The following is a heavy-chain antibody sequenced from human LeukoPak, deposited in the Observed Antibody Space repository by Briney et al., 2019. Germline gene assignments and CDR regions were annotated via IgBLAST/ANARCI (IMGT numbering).Heavy chain of an antibody. J-gene: IGHJ4*02. Sequence: GGSLRLSCAASGFTFSTYFMHWVRQAPGKGLVWVSHINSDGSSTSYADSVKGRFTISRDNAKNTLYLQMNSRRAEDTAVYYCARGDIVATMFFDYWGQGALLAVSS. V-gene: IGHV3-74*01. CDR2: INSDGSST. D-gene: IGHD5-12*01. CDR1: GFTFSTYF. CDR3: ARGDIVATMFFDY.